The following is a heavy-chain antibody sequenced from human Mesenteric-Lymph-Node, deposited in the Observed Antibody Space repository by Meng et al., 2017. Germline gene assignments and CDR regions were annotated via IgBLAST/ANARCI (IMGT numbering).Heavy chain of an antibody. J-gene: IGHJ4*02. CDR1: GDSIGNYY. Sequence: QVQLQESGPGPVKPSETLSLTCTVSGDSIGNYYWHWIRQSPGKGLEWIGYIHYSGITSHNPSLKSRLTISVDTSKNQFSLRLTSVTAADTAVYYCAREWSSFDYWGQGTLVTVSS. D-gene: IGHD2-8*01. V-gene: IGHV4-59*01. CDR2: IHYSGIT. CDR3: AREWSSFDY.